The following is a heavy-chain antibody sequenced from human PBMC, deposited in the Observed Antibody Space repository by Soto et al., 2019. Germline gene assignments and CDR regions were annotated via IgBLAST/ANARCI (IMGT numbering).Heavy chain of an antibody. Sequence: EVQLLESGGGLVQPGGSLRLSCAASGFTFSSYAMSWVRQAPGKGLEWVSAISGSGGSTYYADSVKGRFTISRDNSKNTLYLQMNSLGAEDTAVYYCAKDLGILEWLFPFDYWGQGTLVTVSS. J-gene: IGHJ4*02. D-gene: IGHD3-3*01. CDR1: GFTFSSYA. CDR3: AKDLGILEWLFPFDY. CDR2: ISGSGGST. V-gene: IGHV3-23*01.